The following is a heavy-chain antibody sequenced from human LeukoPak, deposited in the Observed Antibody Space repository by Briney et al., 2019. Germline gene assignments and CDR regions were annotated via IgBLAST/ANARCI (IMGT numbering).Heavy chain of an antibody. Sequence: GGSLRLSCAASGFSFSTYLIHWVRQAPGKGLVWVSRISSDGSATAYADSVKGRFTISRDNSKDTVFLQMNSLRAEDTAVYYCAKASRQGAVASPLDYWGQGTLVTVSS. CDR3: AKASRQGAVASPLDY. CDR2: ISSDGSAT. V-gene: IGHV3-74*01. J-gene: IGHJ4*02. CDR1: GFSFSTYL. D-gene: IGHD6-19*01.